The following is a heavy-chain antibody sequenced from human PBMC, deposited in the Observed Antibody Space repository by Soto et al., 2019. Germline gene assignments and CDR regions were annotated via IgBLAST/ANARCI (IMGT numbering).Heavy chain of an antibody. D-gene: IGHD3-10*01. CDR1: GGSISISSYY. V-gene: IGHV4-39*01. J-gene: IGHJ5*02. CDR2: IYYSGST. CDR3: ARFGITMVRGNWFDP. Sequence: SETLSLTCTVSGGSISISSYYWGCIRQPPGKGLEWIGSIYYSGSTYYNPSLKSRVTISVDTSKNQFSLKLSSVTAADTAVYYCARFGITMVRGNWFDPWGQGTLVTVSS.